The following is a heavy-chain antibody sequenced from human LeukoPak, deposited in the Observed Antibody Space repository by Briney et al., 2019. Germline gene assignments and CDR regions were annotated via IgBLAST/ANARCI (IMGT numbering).Heavy chain of an antibody. J-gene: IGHJ4*02. Sequence: ASVKVSCKASGYTFTGYYMHWVRQAPGQGLEWMGRINPNSGGTNYAQKFQGRVTTTRDTSISTAYMELSRLRSDDTAVYYCARVFVGGSSFGESIDYWGQGTLVTVSS. V-gene: IGHV1-2*06. CDR3: ARVFVGGSSFGESIDY. D-gene: IGHD3-10*01. CDR1: GYTFTGYY. CDR2: INPNSGGT.